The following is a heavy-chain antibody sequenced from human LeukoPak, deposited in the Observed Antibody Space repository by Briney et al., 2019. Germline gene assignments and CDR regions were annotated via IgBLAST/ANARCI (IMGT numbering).Heavy chain of an antibody. CDR1: GGSISSNSYY. CDR3: ARLPYGSGYWLHREGRDV. CDR2: IYYSGST. D-gene: IGHD3-10*01. Sequence: PSETLSLTCTVSGGSISSNSYYWGWIRQPPGKGLEWIGSIYYSGSTYYNPSLKSRVTISVDTSKKQFSLNLTSVTAADTAVYYCARLPYGSGYWLHREGRDVWGKGTTVTISS. V-gene: IGHV4-39*01. J-gene: IGHJ6*04.